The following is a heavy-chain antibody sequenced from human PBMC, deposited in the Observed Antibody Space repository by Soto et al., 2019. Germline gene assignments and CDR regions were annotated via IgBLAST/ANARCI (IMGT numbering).Heavy chain of an antibody. V-gene: IGHV3-33*01. CDR2: IWYDGSNK. D-gene: IGHD1-7*01. CDR3: ARSKRYRELPLHFDY. CDR1: GFTFSSYG. J-gene: IGHJ4*02. Sequence: GGSLRLSCAASGFTFSSYGMHWVRQAPGKGLEWVAVIWYDGSNKYYADSVKGRFTISRDNSKNTLYLQMNSLRAEDTAVYYCARSKRYRELPLHFDYWGQGTLVTVSS.